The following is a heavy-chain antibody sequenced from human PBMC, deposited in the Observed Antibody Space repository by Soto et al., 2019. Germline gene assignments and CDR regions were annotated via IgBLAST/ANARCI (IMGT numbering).Heavy chain of an antibody. J-gene: IGHJ6*02. Sequence: EVQLVESGGGLVQPGGSLRLSCAASGFTFSSYSMNWVRQAPGKGLEWVSYISSSSSTIYYADSVKGRFTISRDNAKNSLYLHMNSLRDEDTAVYYCAREFYYGSGSMDVWGQGTTVTVSS. CDR2: ISSSSSTI. CDR1: GFTFSSYS. CDR3: AREFYYGSGSMDV. V-gene: IGHV3-48*02. D-gene: IGHD3-10*01.